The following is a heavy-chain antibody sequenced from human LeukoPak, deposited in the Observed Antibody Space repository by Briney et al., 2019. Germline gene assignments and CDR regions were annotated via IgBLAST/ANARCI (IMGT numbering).Heavy chain of an antibody. Sequence: GGSLRLSCAASALTFSSYNMNWDRHAPGKGLEWVSYISSSSSTIYYADSVKGRFTISRDNAKNSLYLQMNSLRAEDTAVYYCARDRGARVVPAAIGYYFDYWGQGTLVTVSS. V-gene: IGHV3-48*01. CDR2: ISSSSSTI. CDR3: ARDRGARVVPAAIGYYFDY. J-gene: IGHJ4*02. D-gene: IGHD2-2*01. CDR1: ALTFSSYN.